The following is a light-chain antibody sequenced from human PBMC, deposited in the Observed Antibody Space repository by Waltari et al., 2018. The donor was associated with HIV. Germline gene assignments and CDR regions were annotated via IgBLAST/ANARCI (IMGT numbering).Light chain of an antibody. V-gene: IGKV4-1*01. CDR1: QRELYGTNGKHY. Sequence: DIVLTQSPDSLALPLGERATIKCKSSQRELYGTNGKHYLAWYQQKPGQPPKLRISWASTREYGVPDRFTCSGSGTDFTLTIARLQAEDVAVYYCHQYYSEPFSFGGGTKLEIK. J-gene: IGKJ4*01. CDR3: HQYYSEPFS. CDR2: WAS.